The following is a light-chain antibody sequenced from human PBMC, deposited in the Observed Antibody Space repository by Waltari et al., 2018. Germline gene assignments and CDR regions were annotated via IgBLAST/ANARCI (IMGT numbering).Light chain of an antibody. Sequence: DIQMTQSPSTLSAFVGDRVTITCRASQSINNWLAWYQQKPVKAPNLLIYKASSLESGVPSRFSGSGSGTEFTLTISSLQPDDFATYYCQQYNSYSGTFGQGTKLEIK. V-gene: IGKV1-5*03. CDR1: QSINNW. CDR3: QQYNSYSGT. J-gene: IGKJ2*02. CDR2: KAS.